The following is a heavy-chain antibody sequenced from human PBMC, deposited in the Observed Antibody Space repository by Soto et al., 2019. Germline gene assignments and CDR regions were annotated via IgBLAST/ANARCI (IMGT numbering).Heavy chain of an antibody. CDR1: GYTFTSYG. V-gene: IGHV1-18*01. CDR3: AICREGYNYGAFDI. J-gene: IGHJ3*02. CDR2: ISPYNGNT. Sequence: ASVKVSCKASGYTFTSYGISWVRQAPGQGLEWMGWISPYNGNTNYAQKLQGRVTMTTDTSTSTAYMELRRLRSDDTAVYYCAICREGYNYGAFDIWGQGTMVTVSS. D-gene: IGHD5-12*01.